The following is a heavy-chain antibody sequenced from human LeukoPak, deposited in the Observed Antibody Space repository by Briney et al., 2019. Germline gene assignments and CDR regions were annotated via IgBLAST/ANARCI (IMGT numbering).Heavy chain of an antibody. CDR1: GYSFTSYW. Sequence: GESLKISCKGFGYSFTSYWIGWVRQMPGKGLEWMGIIYPGDSDTRYSPSFQGQVTISADKSISTAYLQWSSLKASDTAMYYCARQRCSSTSCYAGFNWFDPWGQGTLVTVSS. CDR3: ARQRCSSTSCYAGFNWFDP. D-gene: IGHD2-2*01. J-gene: IGHJ5*02. CDR2: IYPGDSDT. V-gene: IGHV5-51*01.